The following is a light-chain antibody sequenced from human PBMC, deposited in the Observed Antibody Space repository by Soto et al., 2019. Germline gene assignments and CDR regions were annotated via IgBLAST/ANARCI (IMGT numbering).Light chain of an antibody. V-gene: IGLV2-23*02. CDR1: SSGVGSYNL. CDR2: EVS. Sequence: HSVLTQPASVSGSPGQSITISCTGTSSGVGSYNLVSWYQQHPGKAPKLMIYEVSKRPSGVSNRFSGSKSGNTASLTISGLQAVDEADYYCCSYAGSSTFSYVFGPGTKVT. J-gene: IGLJ1*01. CDR3: CSYAGSSTFSYV.